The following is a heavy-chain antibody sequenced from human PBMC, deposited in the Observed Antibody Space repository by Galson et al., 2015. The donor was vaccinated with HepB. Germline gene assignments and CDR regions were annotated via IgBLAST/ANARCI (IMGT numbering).Heavy chain of an antibody. Sequence: SLRLSCAASGFTLSSYAMHWVRQAPGKGLEWVAVISYDGSNKYYADSVKGRFTISRDNSKNTLYLQMNSLRAEDTAVYYCAREPPMVRGVGGMDVWGQGTTVTVSS. CDR2: ISYDGSNK. J-gene: IGHJ6*02. V-gene: IGHV3-30*04. D-gene: IGHD3-10*01. CDR1: GFTLSSYA. CDR3: AREPPMVRGVGGMDV.